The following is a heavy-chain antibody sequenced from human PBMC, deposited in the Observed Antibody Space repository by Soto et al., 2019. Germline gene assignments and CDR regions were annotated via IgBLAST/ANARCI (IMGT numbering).Heavy chain of an antibody. CDR1: GFTFSSYA. J-gene: IGHJ6*02. CDR3: AKSRGDYYYYGMDV. D-gene: IGHD4-17*01. CDR2: ISGSGGST. V-gene: IGHV3-23*01. Sequence: GGSLRLSCAASGFTFSSYAMSWVRQAPGKGLEWVSAISGSGGSTYYADSVKGRFTISRDNSKNTLYLQMNSLRAEDTAVYYCAKSRGDYYYYGMDVWGQGTTVTVSS.